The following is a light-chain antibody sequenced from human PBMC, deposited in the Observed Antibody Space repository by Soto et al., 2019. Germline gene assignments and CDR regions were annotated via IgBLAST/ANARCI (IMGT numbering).Light chain of an antibody. CDR1: SGHSSYA. V-gene: IGLV4-69*01. CDR3: QTWGTGIVV. J-gene: IGLJ2*01. CDR2: LNSDGSH. Sequence: QSVLTQSPSASASLGASVKPTCTLSSGHSSYAIAWHQQQPEKGHRYLMKLNSDGSHSKGDGIPDRFSGSSSGAERYLTISVRQSEDEADYYCQTWGTGIVVFGGGTQLTVL.